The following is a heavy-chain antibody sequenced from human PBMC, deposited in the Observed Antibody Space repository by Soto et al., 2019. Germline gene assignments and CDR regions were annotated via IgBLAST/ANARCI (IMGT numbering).Heavy chain of an antibody. D-gene: IGHD3-22*01. CDR1: CGSIISYY. J-gene: IGHJ6*02. CDR2: IYTSGST. CDR3: SGTSLPIVMGYYYGMDV. V-gene: IGHV4-4*07. Sequence: SETLSLTCTVSCGSIISYYWSWIRQPAGKGLEWIGRIYTSGSTNYNPSLKSRVTMSVDTSKNQFPLKLSSVTAADTAVYYCSGTSLPIVMGYYYGMDVWGQGTTVTVSS.